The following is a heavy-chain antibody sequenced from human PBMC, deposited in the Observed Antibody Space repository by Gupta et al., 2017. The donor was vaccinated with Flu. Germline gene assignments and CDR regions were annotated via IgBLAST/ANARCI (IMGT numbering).Heavy chain of an antibody. V-gene: IGHV4-4*02. CDR1: GGSISSSNW. D-gene: IGHD3-16*01. Sequence: QVQLQESGPGLVKASGTLSLTCAVSGGSISSSNWWSWVRQPPGKGLEWIGEIYHSGSTKYKTSLKSRVTISVDKSKNQFALKLSSVTAADTAVYYCARERFDHPEGEWSHWFDPWGQGILVTVSS. CDR2: IYHSGST. CDR3: ARERFDHPEGEWSHWFDP. J-gene: IGHJ5*02.